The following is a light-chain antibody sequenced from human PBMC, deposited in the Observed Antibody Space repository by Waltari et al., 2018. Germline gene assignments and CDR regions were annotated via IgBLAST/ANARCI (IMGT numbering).Light chain of an antibody. CDR2: GAS. Sequence: EIVLTQSPGTLSLSPGERATLSCRASPRVSSALAWYQQNPGQAPRLLIYGASNRATGIPDRFSGSGSGTDFSLIISRLEPEDFAVYYCQHYVSLPVTFGQGTKVEIK. CDR1: PRVSSA. J-gene: IGKJ1*01. CDR3: QHYVSLPVT. V-gene: IGKV3-20*01.